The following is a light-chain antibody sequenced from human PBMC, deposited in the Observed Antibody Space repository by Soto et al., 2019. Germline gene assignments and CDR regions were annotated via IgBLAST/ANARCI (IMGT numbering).Light chain of an antibody. J-gene: IGLJ3*02. Sequence: QSVLTQSASVSGSPGQSITISCTGTNNDVGGYDFVSWYQQHPGRAPKLLIHQVTIRLSGISSRFSGSKSGDTASLTITGLQPEDEAMYFCCSHSTRIDWVFGGGTKLTVL. CDR3: CSHSTRIDWV. CDR2: QVT. V-gene: IGLV2-14*01. CDR1: NNDVGGYDF.